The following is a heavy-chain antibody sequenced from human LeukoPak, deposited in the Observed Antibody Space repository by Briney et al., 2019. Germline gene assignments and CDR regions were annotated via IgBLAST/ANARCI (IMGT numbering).Heavy chain of an antibody. CDR1: GCTFSSYA. Sequence: PGGSLRLSCAASGCTFSSYAMHWVRQAPGKGLEWVAVISYDGSNKYYADSVKGRFTISRDNSKNTLYLQMNSLRAEDTAVYYCARVPYYDSSGYGLTWGQGTLVTVSS. D-gene: IGHD3-22*01. J-gene: IGHJ5*02. CDR3: ARVPYYDSSGYGLT. CDR2: ISYDGSNK. V-gene: IGHV3-30*04.